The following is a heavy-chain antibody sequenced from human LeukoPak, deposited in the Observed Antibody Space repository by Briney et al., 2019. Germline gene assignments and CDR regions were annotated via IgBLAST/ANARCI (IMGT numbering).Heavy chain of an antibody. CDR3: ARDGGYYDILTGYLSPYFDY. J-gene: IGHJ4*02. CDR2: ISRSSSYI. Sequence: GGSLRLSCAASGFTFSSYSMNWVRQAPGKGLEWVSSISRSSSYIYYADSVKGRFTISRDNAKNSLYLQMNSLRAEDTAVYYCARDGGYYDILTGYLSPYFDYWGQGTLVTVSS. V-gene: IGHV3-21*01. D-gene: IGHD3-9*01. CDR1: GFTFSSYS.